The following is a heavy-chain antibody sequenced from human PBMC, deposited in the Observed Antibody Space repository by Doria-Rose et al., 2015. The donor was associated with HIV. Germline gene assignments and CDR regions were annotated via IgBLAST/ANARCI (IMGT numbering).Heavy chain of an antibody. Sequence: VQLVQSGGGLVQPGRSLRLSCVGSGSSFESYAMHWVRLAPGKGLEWVAGISWDSGAKGNADSVEGRFTISRDNAKKSVYLEMRSLRPEDTALYYCAKAPIIGPKYYFYMDVWGKGTSVTVSS. D-gene: IGHD3-3*01. CDR3: AKAPIIGPKYYFYMDV. CDR1: GSSFESYA. CDR2: ISWDSGAK. V-gene: IGHV3-9*01. J-gene: IGHJ6*03.